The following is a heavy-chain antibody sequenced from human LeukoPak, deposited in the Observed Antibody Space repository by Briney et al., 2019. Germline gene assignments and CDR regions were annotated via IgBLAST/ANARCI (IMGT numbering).Heavy chain of an antibody. CDR2: IRVDGSNK. Sequence: GGSLRLSCAASGFIFSSLGMHWVRQAPGRGLEWVAFIRVDGSNKYYADSVKGRFIISRDDSRNMLYLQMNSLRIEDTAVYYCANLPRWSGDLFIDYWGQGTPATVSS. V-gene: IGHV3-30*02. CDR3: ANLPRWSGDLFIDY. D-gene: IGHD3-10*01. CDR1: GFIFSSLG. J-gene: IGHJ4*02.